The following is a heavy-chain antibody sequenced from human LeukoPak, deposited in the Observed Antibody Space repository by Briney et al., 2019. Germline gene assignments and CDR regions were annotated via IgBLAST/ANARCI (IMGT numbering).Heavy chain of an antibody. J-gene: IGHJ5*02. Sequence: GGSLRLSCAASGFTFSDYYMSWIRQAPGKGLEWVSYISSSSSYTNYADSVKGRFTISRDNAKNSLSLQMNSLRAEDTAVYYCARSSGYGPNWFDPWGPGTLVTVSS. D-gene: IGHD5-18*01. CDR1: GFTFSDYY. CDR3: ARSSGYGPNWFDP. V-gene: IGHV3-11*06. CDR2: ISSSSSYT.